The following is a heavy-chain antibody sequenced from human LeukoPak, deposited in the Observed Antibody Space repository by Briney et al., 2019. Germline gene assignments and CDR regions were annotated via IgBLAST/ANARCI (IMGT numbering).Heavy chain of an antibody. V-gene: IGHV1-69*05. CDR1: GGTFISYA. Sequence: SVKVSCKASGGTFISYAISWVRQAPGQGLEWRERIIPIFGTANYAQKFQGRVTITTDESTSTAYMELSSLRSEDTAVYYCARAMGATTGEVYWGQGTLVTVSS. CDR2: IIPIFGTA. D-gene: IGHD1-26*01. CDR3: ARAMGATTGEVY. J-gene: IGHJ4*02.